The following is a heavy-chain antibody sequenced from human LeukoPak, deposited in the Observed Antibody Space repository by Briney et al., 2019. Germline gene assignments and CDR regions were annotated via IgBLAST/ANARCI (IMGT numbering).Heavy chain of an antibody. J-gene: IGHJ5*02. CDR2: MNPNSGNT. CDR1: GYTFTSYD. D-gene: IGHD3-16*02. V-gene: IGHV1-8*01. Sequence: ASVTVSCKASGYTFTSYDINWERQANGPGLEWMGWMNPNSGNTGSAQRFQGRVTMTRDTSIGTAYMELSSLRSEDTAVYYCARGPLVRLPSSFDPWGQGTLVTVSS. CDR3: ARGPLVRLPSSFDP.